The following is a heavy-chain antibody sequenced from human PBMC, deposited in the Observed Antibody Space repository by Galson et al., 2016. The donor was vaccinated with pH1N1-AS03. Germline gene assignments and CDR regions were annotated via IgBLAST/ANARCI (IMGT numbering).Heavy chain of an antibody. CDR2: INSDGGST. CDR3: ARWIGGVGATKYYFDY. J-gene: IGHJ4*03. V-gene: IGHV3-74*01. D-gene: IGHD1-26*01. CDR1: GFTFSSYW. Sequence: SLRLSCAASGFTFSSYWMHWVRQAPGKGLVWVSRINSDGGSTSYADSVKGRFTISRDNAKNTLYLQMNSLRAEDTAVYYCARWIGGVGATKYYFDYWGQGTTVTVSS.